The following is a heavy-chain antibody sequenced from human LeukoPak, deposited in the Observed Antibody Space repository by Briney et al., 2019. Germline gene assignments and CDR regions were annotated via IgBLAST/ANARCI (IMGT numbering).Heavy chain of an antibody. Sequence: GASVKVSCKASGYTFTGYYMHWVRQAPGQGLEWMGWINPNSGGTNYAQKFQGRVTMTRDTSISTAYMELSRLRSDDTAVYYCARGSRWVVVVIAMGDYWGQGTLVTVSS. CDR2: INPNSGGT. CDR3: ARGSRWVVVVIAMGDY. CDR1: GYTFTGYY. D-gene: IGHD2-21*01. V-gene: IGHV1-2*02. J-gene: IGHJ4*02.